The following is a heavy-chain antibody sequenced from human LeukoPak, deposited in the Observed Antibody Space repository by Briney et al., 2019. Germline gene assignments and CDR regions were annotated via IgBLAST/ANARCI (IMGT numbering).Heavy chain of an antibody. CDR1: GYTFAGYH. Sequence: GASVKVSCKASGYTFAGYHIHWVRRAPGQGLEWMGIINPSDGRTSYAQEFQDRVILTSDTSARTVYMELRSLRFEDKAEYYRARENVADSSGWSHFDYWGQGTLVIVSS. J-gene: IGHJ4*02. CDR3: ARENVADSSGWSHFDY. D-gene: IGHD6-19*01. V-gene: IGHV1-46*01. CDR2: INPSDGRT.